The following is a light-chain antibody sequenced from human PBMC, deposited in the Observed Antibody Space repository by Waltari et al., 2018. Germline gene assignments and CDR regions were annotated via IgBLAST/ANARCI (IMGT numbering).Light chain of an antibody. V-gene: IGLV2-14*03. CDR1: SSDVGGYDY. CDR2: DVS. Sequence: QSALTQPASVSGSPGQSITISCTGTSSDVGGYDYVSWYQHHPCQAPQPLIFDVSFRPTGVSTRCSGSKSGNTASLTISGLQAEDEADYSCSSYTSTSTLVFGSGTKVTVL. CDR3: SSYTSTSTLV. J-gene: IGLJ1*01.